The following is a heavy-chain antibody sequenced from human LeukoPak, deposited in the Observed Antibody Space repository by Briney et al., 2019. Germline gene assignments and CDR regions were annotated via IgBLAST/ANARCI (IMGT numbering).Heavy chain of an antibody. CDR1: GGSLSSGSYY. CDR3: ASGRGSRDY. CDR2: IYTSGST. D-gene: IGHD1-26*01. J-gene: IGHJ4*02. Sequence: PSQTLSLTCTVSGGSLSSGSYYWSWIRQPAGKGLEWIGRIYTSGSTNYNPSLKSRVTISVDTSKNQFSLKLSSVTAADTAVYYCASGRGSRDYWGQGTLVTVSS. V-gene: IGHV4-61*02.